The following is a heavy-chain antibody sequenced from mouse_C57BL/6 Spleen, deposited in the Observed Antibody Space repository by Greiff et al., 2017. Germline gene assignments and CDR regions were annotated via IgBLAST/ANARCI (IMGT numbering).Heavy chain of an antibody. D-gene: IGHD2-1*01. V-gene: IGHV1-81*01. J-gene: IGHJ3*01. CDR1: GYTFTSYG. CDR2: IYPSSGNT. Sequence: VKLQEPGAELARPGASVKLSCKASGYTFTSYGMSWVKQRTGQGLEWIGEIYPSSGNTYYNEKFKGKATLTVDKSSSTAYMELRSLTSEDSAGECCAFPYGNYGGVAYWGQGTLVTVSA. CDR3: AFPYGNYGGVAY.